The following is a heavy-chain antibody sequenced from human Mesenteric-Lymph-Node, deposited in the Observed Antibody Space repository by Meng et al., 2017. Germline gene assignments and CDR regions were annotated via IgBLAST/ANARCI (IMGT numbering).Heavy chain of an antibody. CDR1: GYTFTGYY. D-gene: IGHD3-3*01. V-gene: IGHV1-2*02. CDR3: ARLYYDFWSGNHLSMDV. J-gene: IGHJ6*02. Sequence: ASVKVSCKASGYTFTGYYMHWVRQAPGQGLEWMGWINPNSGGTNYAQKFQGRVTMTRDTSISTAYMELSRLRSDDTAVYYCARLYYDFWSGNHLSMDVWGQGTTVTVS. CDR2: INPNSGGT.